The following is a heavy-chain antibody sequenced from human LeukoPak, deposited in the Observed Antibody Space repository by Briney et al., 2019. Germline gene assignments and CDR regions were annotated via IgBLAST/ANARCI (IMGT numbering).Heavy chain of an antibody. CDR2: IYYSGST. Sequence: PSETLSLTCSVSGGSISSSSYYWGWIRQPPGKGLEWIGNIYYSGSTYYNPSLKSRVTISGDTSKNQFSLKLSSVTAADTAVYYCARHHAKGRIVVVTARLDPWGQGTLVTVSS. CDR3: ARHHAKGRIVVVTARLDP. V-gene: IGHV4-39*01. CDR1: GGSISSSSYY. D-gene: IGHD2-21*02. J-gene: IGHJ5*02.